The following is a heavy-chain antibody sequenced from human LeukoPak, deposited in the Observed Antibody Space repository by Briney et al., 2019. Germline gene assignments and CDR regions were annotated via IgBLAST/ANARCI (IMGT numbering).Heavy chain of an antibody. D-gene: IGHD5-12*01. CDR2: ISGSGGST. Sequence: PGGSLRLSCAASGFTFSSYAMSWVRQAPGKGLEWVSAISGSGGSTYYADSVKGRFTISRDNSKNTLYLQMNSLRAEDTAVYYCAKAHILSIVATTSYFDYWGQGTLVTVSS. J-gene: IGHJ4*02. CDR3: AKAHILSIVATTSYFDY. V-gene: IGHV3-23*01. CDR1: GFTFSSYA.